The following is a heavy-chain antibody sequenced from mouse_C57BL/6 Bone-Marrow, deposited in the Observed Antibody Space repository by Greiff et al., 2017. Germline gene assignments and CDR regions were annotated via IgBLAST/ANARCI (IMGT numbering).Heavy chain of an antibody. J-gene: IGHJ3*01. V-gene: IGHV1-7*01. Sequence: QVPLQQSGAELAKPGASVQLSCKASGYTFTSYWMHWVKQRPGQGLEWIGYINPSSGYTKYNQKFKDKATLTADKSSSTAYMQLSSLTYEDSAVYYCAKGQLRAWFAYWGQGTLVTVSA. CDR2: INPSSGYT. CDR1: GYTFTSYW. CDR3: AKGQLRAWFAY. D-gene: IGHD3-2*02.